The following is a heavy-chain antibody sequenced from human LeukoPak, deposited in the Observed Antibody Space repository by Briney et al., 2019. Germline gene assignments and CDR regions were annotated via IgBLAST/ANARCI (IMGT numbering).Heavy chain of an antibody. Sequence: SQTLSLTCAVSGGSISSGGYSWSWIRQPPGKGLEWIGYIYHKGSTYYNPSLKSRVTISVDRSKKQFPLKLSPVTAEATAVYYCASLWCGESYYFDYWGQGTLVTVSS. CDR1: GGSISSGGYS. V-gene: IGHV4-30-2*01. J-gene: IGHJ4*02. D-gene: IGHD3-10*01. CDR3: ASLWCGESYYFDY. CDR2: IYHKGST.